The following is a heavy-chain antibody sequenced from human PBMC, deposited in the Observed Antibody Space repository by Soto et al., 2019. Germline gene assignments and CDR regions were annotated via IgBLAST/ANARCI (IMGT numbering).Heavy chain of an antibody. J-gene: IGHJ4*02. Sequence: VAVISYDGSNKYYADSVKGRFTISRDNSKNTLYLQMNSLRAEDTAVYYCAKDGTFGGVIVPLYYFDYWGQGTLVTVSS. V-gene: IGHV3-30*18. CDR2: ISYDGSNK. CDR3: AKDGTFGGVIVPLYYFDY. D-gene: IGHD3-16*02.